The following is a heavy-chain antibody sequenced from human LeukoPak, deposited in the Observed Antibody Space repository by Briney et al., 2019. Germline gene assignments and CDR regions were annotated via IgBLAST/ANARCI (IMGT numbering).Heavy chain of an antibody. CDR1: GVSFSGYY. J-gene: IGHJ4*02. D-gene: IGHD1-26*01. CDR3: ARDPVEWELLLDC. Sequence: SETLSLTCAVYGVSFSGYYWSWIRQPPGKGLEWIGEINHSGSTNYNPSLKSRVTISVDTSKNQFSLKLSSVTAADTAVYYCARDPVEWELLLDCWGQGTLVTVSS. CDR2: INHSGST. V-gene: IGHV4-34*01.